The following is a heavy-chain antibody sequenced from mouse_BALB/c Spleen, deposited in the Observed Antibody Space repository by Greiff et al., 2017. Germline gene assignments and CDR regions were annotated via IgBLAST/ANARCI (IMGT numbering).Heavy chain of an antibody. CDR2: IDPSDSYT. V-gene: IGHV1-69*02. CDR3: ARWGDFDY. J-gene: IGHJ2*01. CDR1: GYTFTSYW. Sequence: VQLQQPGAELVKPGASVKLSCKASGYTFTSYWMHWVKQRPGQGLEWIGEIDPSDSYTNYNQKFKGKATLTVDKSPSTAYMQLSSLTSEDSAVYYCARWGDFDYWGQGTTLTVSS.